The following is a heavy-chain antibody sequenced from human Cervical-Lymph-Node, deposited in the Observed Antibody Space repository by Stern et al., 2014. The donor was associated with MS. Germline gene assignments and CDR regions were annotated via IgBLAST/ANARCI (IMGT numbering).Heavy chain of an antibody. J-gene: IGHJ6*02. V-gene: IGHV1-18*04. Sequence: QVQLGQSGADVKKPGASVKVSCKASSYTFSSYGIAWVRQAPGQGLEWMGWISGYDGDTNYAPKLQGRVTLTTDPSTRTADMEIRSLRFDDTAVYYCARAYFDSYGLDVWGQGTTVTVSS. CDR2: ISGYDGDT. D-gene: IGHD3-9*01. CDR3: ARAYFDSYGLDV. CDR1: SYTFSSYG.